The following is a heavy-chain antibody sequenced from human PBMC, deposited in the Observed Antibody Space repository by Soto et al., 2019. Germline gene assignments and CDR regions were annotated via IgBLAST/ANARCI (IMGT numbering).Heavy chain of an antibody. CDR1: GFTFSSYA. D-gene: IGHD3-3*01. Sequence: GGSLRLSCAASGFTFSSYAMSWGRQAPGKGLEWVSAISGSGGSTYYADSVKGRFTISRDNSKNTLYLQMNSLRAEDTAVYYCAKDRPAYDFWSGYDYYYYYGMDVWGQGTTVTVSS. CDR3: AKDRPAYDFWSGYDYYYYYGMDV. J-gene: IGHJ6*02. V-gene: IGHV3-23*01. CDR2: ISGSGGST.